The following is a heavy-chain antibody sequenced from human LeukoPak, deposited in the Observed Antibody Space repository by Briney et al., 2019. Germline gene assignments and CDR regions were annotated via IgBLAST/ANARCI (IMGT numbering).Heavy chain of an antibody. Sequence: SETLSLTCTVSGGSISSYYWSWNRQPPGKGLEWIGYIYCSGSTNYNPSLKSRVTISVDTSKNQFSLKLSSVTAADTAVYYCARRLVDYFDYWGQGTLVTVSS. J-gene: IGHJ4*02. CDR3: ARRLVDYFDY. CDR2: IYCSGST. CDR1: GGSISSYY. V-gene: IGHV4-59*08. D-gene: IGHD2-2*01.